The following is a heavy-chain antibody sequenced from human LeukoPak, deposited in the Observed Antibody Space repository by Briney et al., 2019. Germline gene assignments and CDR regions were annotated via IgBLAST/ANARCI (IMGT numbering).Heavy chain of an antibody. Sequence: GGSLRLSCAASGFTFSDYSMSWIRQAPGKGLEWVSYISSSGSTIYYADSVKGRFTISRDNAKNSLYLQMNSLRAEDTAVYYCARALSSSWYANYYYYYGMDVWGQGTTVIVSS. CDR3: ARALSSSWYANYYYYYGMDV. V-gene: IGHV3-11*01. CDR1: GFTFSDYS. CDR2: ISSSGSTI. D-gene: IGHD6-13*01. J-gene: IGHJ6*02.